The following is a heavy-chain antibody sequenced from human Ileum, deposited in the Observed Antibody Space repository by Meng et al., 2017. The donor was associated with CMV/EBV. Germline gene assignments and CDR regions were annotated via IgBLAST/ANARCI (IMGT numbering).Heavy chain of an antibody. Sequence: GGSLRLSCAASGFTFSAYWMHWARQAPGKGLMWVSHINGDGSNTSHADSVRGRFTISRDNAKNTLFLQMSSLRVEDTAVYYCATSMLRGLSRSYYPKDVWGQGTTVTVSS. CDR1: GFTFSAYW. CDR3: ATSMLRGLSRSYYPKDV. V-gene: IGHV3-74*01. J-gene: IGHJ6*02. D-gene: IGHD3-10*01. CDR2: INGDGSNT.